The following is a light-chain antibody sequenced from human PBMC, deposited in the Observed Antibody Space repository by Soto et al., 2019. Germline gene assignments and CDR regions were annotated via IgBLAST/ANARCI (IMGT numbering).Light chain of an antibody. Sequence: TQWPGNLSMYTGKSAPLSCRASQSVSNNYLAWYQQNPGQAPRLLIYGAANRTTGIPDRFSGSGSGTDFTLTISRLEPEDLAVYYCQQYGSSGTFGQGTKVDIK. J-gene: IGKJ1*01. V-gene: IGKV3-20*01. CDR3: QQYGSSGT. CDR2: GAA. CDR1: QSVSNNY.